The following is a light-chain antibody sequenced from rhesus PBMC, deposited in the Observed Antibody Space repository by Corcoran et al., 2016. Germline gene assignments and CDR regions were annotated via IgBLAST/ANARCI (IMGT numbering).Light chain of an antibody. J-gene: IGKJ2*01. CDR1: QNVHTY. V-gene: IGKV1-74*01. CDR3: QHGSGTTYS. Sequence: DIQMTQSPSSLSASVGDRVTITCRASQNVHTYLNWYQQKPGKTPKFLIYKASTLQRGVPSRFSGSGSGTDDTFTISSLQPEDVATYYCQHGSGTTYSFGQGTKVEIK. CDR2: KAS.